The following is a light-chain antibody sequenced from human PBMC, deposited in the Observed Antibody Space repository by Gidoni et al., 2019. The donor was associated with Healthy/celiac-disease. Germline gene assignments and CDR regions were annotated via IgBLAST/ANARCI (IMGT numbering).Light chain of an antibody. J-gene: IGLJ2*01. CDR3: QSYDSSLSGTVV. V-gene: IGLV1-40*01. Sequence: QPVLTQPPSASGAPGQGEPISCTGSTPNLRAGYDGQWYQQLPGTAPKRPIHGNSNRPSGVSDRFSGSKSGTSASLAITGLQAEDEADYYCQSYDSSLSGTVVFGGGTKLTVL. CDR1: TPNLRAGYD. CDR2: GNS.